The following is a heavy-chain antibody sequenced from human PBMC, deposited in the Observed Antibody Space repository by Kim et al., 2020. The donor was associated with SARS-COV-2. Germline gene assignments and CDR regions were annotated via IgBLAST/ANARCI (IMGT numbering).Heavy chain of an antibody. J-gene: IGHJ4*02. D-gene: IGHD2-15*01. V-gene: IGHV3-49*01. Sequence: SVKGRFTISRDASTSIAYLQMNSLKTEDTAVYYCTTTDIVVVVAATPLDYWGQGTLVTVSS. CDR3: TTTDIVVVVAATPLDY.